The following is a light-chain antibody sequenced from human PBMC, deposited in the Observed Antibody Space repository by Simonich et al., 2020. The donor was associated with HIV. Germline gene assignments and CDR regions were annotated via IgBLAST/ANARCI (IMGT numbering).Light chain of an antibody. CDR2: DAS. J-gene: IGKJ5*01. Sequence: EIVLTQSPATLSLSPGERATLSCRASQSVSSYLAWYQQKPGQAPRLLISDASNRATGIPARCRGSGSGTDFTLTISSLEPEDFAVYYCQQRRNWPPITFGQGTRLEIK. CDR1: QSVSSY. V-gene: IGKV3-11*01. CDR3: QQRRNWPPIT.